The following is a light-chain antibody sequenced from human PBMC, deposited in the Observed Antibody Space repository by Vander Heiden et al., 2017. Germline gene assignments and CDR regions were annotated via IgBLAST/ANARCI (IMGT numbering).Light chain of an antibody. CDR3: QQSYSIPWT. V-gene: IGKV1-39*01. Sequence: DIQMTQSTSSLSASVGDRISITCRASQSISNYLNWYQKKSGSAPKLLIYAASVLQNGVPSRFSGSGSGTDFTLTISRLQPEDFATYYCQQSYSIPWTFGQGTQVEIK. CDR2: AAS. J-gene: IGKJ1*01. CDR1: QSISNY.